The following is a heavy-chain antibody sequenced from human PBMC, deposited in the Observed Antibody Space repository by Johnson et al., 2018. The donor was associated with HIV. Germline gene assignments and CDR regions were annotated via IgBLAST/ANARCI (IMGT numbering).Heavy chain of an antibody. Sequence: QVQLVESGGGVIRPGGSLRLSCAASGFTVSSNYMSWVRQAPGKGLDWVSYISSSGGTKYYADSVKGRFTISRDNAKKSLYLQMNSLRAEDTALYYCAKDMRGTDMDTFDLWGQGTMVTVSS. CDR3: AKDMRGTDMDTFDL. D-gene: IGHD2-15*01. V-gene: IGHV3-11*01. J-gene: IGHJ3*01. CDR2: ISSSGGTK. CDR1: GFTVSSNY.